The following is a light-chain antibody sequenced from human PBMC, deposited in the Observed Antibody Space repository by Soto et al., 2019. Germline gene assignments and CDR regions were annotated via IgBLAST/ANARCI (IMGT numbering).Light chain of an antibody. J-gene: IGKJ5*01. V-gene: IGKV1-8*01. CDR2: AAS. CDR3: QQYYSYPRIT. Sequence: AIRMTQSPSSLTASTGDRVTITCRARQGITSYLAWYQQKPGKAPKRLIYAASTLQSGVPSRFSGSGSGTDFTLTISCLQSEDFATYSCQQYYSYPRITFGQGTRLEIK. CDR1: QGITSY.